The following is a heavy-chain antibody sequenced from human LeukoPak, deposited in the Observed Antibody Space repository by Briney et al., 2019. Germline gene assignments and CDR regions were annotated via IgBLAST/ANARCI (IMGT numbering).Heavy chain of an antibody. CDR2: INPNSGGT. J-gene: IGHJ5*02. V-gene: IGHV1-2*02. CDR3: ARGRGIAASRWFDP. D-gene: IGHD6-13*01. CDR1: GGTFSSYA. Sequence: ASVTVSFKASGGTFSSYAISWVRQAPGQGLEWMGWINPNSGGTNYAQKFQGRVTMTRDTSISTAYMELSRLRSDDTAVYYCARGRGIAASRWFDPWGQGTLVTVSS.